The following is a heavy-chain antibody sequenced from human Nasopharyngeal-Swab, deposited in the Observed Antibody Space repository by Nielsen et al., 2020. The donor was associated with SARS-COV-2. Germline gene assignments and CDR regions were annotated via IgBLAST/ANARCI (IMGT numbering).Heavy chain of an antibody. V-gene: IGHV5-51*01. Sequence: VRQMHGKGLAWMGIIYPGDSDTRYSPSFQGQVTISADKSISTAYLQWSSLKASDTAMYYCARLTRRSGRDVYYYMDVWGKGTTVTVSS. J-gene: IGHJ6*03. D-gene: IGHD2-15*01. CDR2: IYPGDSDT. CDR3: ARLTRRSGRDVYYYMDV.